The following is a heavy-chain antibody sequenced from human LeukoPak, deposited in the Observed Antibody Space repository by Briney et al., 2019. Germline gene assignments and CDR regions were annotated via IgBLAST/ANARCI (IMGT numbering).Heavy chain of an antibody. D-gene: IGHD6-13*01. J-gene: IGHJ3*02. CDR1: GGSISSSSYY. CDR3: AGGIAAAGPDGAFDI. Sequence: PSETLSLTCTVSGGSISSSSYYWGWIRQPPGKGLEWIGSIYYSGSTYYNPSLKSRVTISVDTSKNQFSLKLSSVTAADTAVYYCAGGIAAAGPDGAFDIWGQGTMVIVSS. V-gene: IGHV4-39*07. CDR2: IYYSGST.